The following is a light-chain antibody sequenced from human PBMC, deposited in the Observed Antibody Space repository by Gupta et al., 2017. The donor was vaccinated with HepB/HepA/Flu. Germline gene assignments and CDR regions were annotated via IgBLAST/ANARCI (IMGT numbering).Light chain of an antibody. V-gene: IGLV1-40*01. J-gene: IGLJ2*01. CDR3: QSYDSTGIGLV. Sequence: QSVLTQPPSVSGAPGQRVTIPCTGSRSNIGVGYDVHWYRQVPVTAPELLSFGNNNRPSGVPDRFSGSKSCTSASLTITGLLAEDEADYYCQSYDSTGIGLVFGGGTKLTVL. CDR2: GNN. CDR1: RSNIGVGYD.